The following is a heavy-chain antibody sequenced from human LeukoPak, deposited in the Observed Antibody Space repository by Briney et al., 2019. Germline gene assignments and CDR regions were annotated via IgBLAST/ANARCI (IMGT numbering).Heavy chain of an antibody. D-gene: IGHD2-2*01. CDR3: ARDQLVPAAMFDY. J-gene: IGHJ4*02. CDR2: IYYSGST. V-gene: IGHV4-39*07. Sequence: SETLSPTCTVSDGSISSSSYYWGWIRQPPGKGLEWIGSIYYSGSTYYNPSLKSRVTISVDTSKNQFSLKLSSVTAADTAVYYCARDQLVPAAMFDYWGQGTLVTVSS. CDR1: DGSISSSSYY.